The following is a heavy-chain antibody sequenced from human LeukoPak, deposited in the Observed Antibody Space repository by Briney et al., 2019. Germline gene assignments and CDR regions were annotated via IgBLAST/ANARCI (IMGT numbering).Heavy chain of an antibody. CDR2: IYYSGST. V-gene: IGHV4-59*01. Sequence: PSETLSPTCTVSGGSISSYYWSWIRQPPGKGLEWIGYIYYSGSTNYNPSLKSRVTISVDTSKNQFSLKLSSVTAADTAVYYCARASVVPAAMFDYWGQGTLVTVSS. CDR3: ARASVVPAAMFDY. J-gene: IGHJ4*02. D-gene: IGHD2-2*01. CDR1: GGSISSYY.